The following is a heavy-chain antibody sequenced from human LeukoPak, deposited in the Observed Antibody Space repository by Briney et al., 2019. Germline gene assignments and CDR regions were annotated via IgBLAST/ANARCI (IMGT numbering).Heavy chain of an antibody. D-gene: IGHD3-22*01. V-gene: IGHV1-2*02. J-gene: IGHJ4*02. Sequence: ASVKVSCKASGYTFTGYYMHWVRQAPGQGLEWMGWINPNSGGTNYAQKFQGRVTMTGDTSISTAYMELSRLRSDDTAVYYCARDESYDSSGYSLGPRDPGPDYWGQGTLVTVSS. CDR1: GYTFTGYY. CDR2: INPNSGGT. CDR3: ARDESYDSSGYSLGPRDPGPDY.